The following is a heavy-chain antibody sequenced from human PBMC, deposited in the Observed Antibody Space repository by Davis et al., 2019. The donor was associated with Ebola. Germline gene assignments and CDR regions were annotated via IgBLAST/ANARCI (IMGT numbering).Heavy chain of an antibody. J-gene: IGHJ4*02. V-gene: IGHV3-23*01. CDR3: AKDIQGGSSYLDY. D-gene: IGHD3-16*01. CDR2: VSVPGLT. Sequence: PGGSLRLSCTASGFSFSDYGMSWVRQAPGKGLEWVSEVSVPGLTHYADPVKGRFTISREISKNIGYLEMKSLRAEDTAIYYCAKDIQGGSSYLDYWGQGTLVTVSS. CDR1: GFSFSDYG.